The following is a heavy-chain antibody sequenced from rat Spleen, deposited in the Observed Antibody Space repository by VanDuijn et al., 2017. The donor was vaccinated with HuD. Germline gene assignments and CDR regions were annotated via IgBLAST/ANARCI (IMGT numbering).Heavy chain of an antibody. J-gene: IGHJ3*01. CDR1: GFSLTSNG. D-gene: IGHD1-12*02. Sequence: QVQLKESGPGLMQPSETLSLTCTVSGFSLTSNGVGWVRQPLGKGLVWMGTIWAGGSTNYNSAVQSRLSISRDTSKSLVFLKMNSLQTEDTAIYYCSRDSGGRYYDGTYYCGAYWGQGTLVTVSS. CDR2: IWAGGST. CDR3: SRDSGGRYYDGTYYCGAY. V-gene: IGHV2-72*01.